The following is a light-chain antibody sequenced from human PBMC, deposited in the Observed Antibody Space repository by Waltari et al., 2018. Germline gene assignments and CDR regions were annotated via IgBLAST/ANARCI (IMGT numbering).Light chain of an antibody. V-gene: IGKV1-27*01. CDR3: QRYDSVPRT. J-gene: IGKJ1*01. Sequence: QMTQSPSSLSASVGDRVTITCRASQGIDNFLAWYQQKPGKVPRLLIYGAFTLQSWAPSRFSGSMSGTDFTLTITSLQPDDVATYYGQRYDSVPRTFGQGTKVEI. CDR1: QGIDNF. CDR2: GAF.